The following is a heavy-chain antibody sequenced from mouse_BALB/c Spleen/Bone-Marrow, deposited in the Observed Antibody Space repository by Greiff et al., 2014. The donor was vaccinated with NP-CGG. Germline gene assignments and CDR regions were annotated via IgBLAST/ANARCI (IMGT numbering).Heavy chain of an antibody. J-gene: IGHJ3*01. D-gene: IGHD2-3*01. CDR3: AHDAPFTY. Sequence: EVKLMESGADLVKPGASVKLSCTTSGFNIKDTFMHWVKQRPEQGLEWIGRIDPASGNTKYDPEFQGKATITADTSSNKVSLQLSGLTSEDTAVYYCAHDAPFTYWGQGTLVTVSA. CDR1: GFNIKDTF. CDR2: IDPASGNT. V-gene: IGHV14-3*02.